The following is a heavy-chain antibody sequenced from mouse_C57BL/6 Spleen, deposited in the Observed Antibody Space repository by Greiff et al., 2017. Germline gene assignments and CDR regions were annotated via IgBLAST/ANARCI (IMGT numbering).Heavy chain of an antibody. D-gene: IGHD3-2*02. CDR3: ARSSSSGSAWFAY. Sequence: VQLQQSGPELVKPGASVKISCKASGYAFSSSWMNWVKQRPGKGLEWIGRIYPGDGDTNYNGKFKGKATLTADKSSSTAYMQLSSLTSEDSAVYFCARSSSSGSAWFAYWGQGTLVTVSA. CDR1: GYAFSSSW. J-gene: IGHJ3*01. CDR2: IYPGDGDT. V-gene: IGHV1-82*01.